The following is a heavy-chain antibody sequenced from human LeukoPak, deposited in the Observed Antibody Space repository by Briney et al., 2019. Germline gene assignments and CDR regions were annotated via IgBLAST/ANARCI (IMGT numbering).Heavy chain of an antibody. J-gene: IGHJ5*02. CDR1: GFTFSSYG. V-gene: IGHV3-33*08. D-gene: IGHD3-10*01. CDR2: IWYGGSNK. Sequence: GRSLRLSCAASGFTFSSYGMHWVRQAPGKGLEWVAVIWYGGSNKYYADSVKGRFTISRDNAQNTLHLQMNSLRAEDTAIYYCARVLLGSWDWFDPWGQGTLVTVSS. CDR3: ARVLLGSWDWFDP.